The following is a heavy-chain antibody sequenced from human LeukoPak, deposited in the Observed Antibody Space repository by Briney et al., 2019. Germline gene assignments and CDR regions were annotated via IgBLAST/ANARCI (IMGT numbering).Heavy chain of an antibody. CDR3: ANPRYDSSGYYYVD. CDR1: GYTFTDYT. CDR2: ISGGSGNT. V-gene: IGHV1-3*01. J-gene: IGHJ4*02. Sequence: ASVKVSCKASGYTFTDYTMHWLRQAPGQRLDWMGWISGGSGNTKYSPEFQGRVTITRDTSASTAYMELSSLRSEDTAVYCCANPRYDSSGYYYVDWGQGTLVTVSS. D-gene: IGHD3-22*01.